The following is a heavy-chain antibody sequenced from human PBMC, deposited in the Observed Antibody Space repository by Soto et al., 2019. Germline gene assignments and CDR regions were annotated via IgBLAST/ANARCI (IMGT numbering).Heavy chain of an antibody. Sequence: PGGSLRLSCAASGFTFSTYGMHWVRQAPGKGLEWVAVIWSDGTNKYYADSVKGRFTISIDNSKNTLYLQMNSLRAEDTAVYYCARDYDSSGFYPQTYYFEYWGQGTLVTVSS. CDR1: GFTFSTYG. CDR3: ARDYDSSGFYPQTYYFEY. J-gene: IGHJ4*02. CDR2: IWSDGTNK. V-gene: IGHV3-33*01. D-gene: IGHD3-22*01.